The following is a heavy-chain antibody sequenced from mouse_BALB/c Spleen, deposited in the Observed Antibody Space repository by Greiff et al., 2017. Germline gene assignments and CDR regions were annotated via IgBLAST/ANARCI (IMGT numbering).Heavy chain of an antibody. CDR1: GYTFTSYW. Sequence: QVQLKESGAELVRPGASVKLSCKASGYTFTSYWINWVKQRPGQGLEWIGNIYPSDSYTNYNQKFKDKATLTVDKSSSTAYMQLSSPTSEDSAVYYCTRSPRWLLLDYWGQGTTLTVSS. J-gene: IGHJ2*01. D-gene: IGHD2-3*01. V-gene: IGHV1-69*02. CDR2: IYPSDSYT. CDR3: TRSPRWLLLDY.